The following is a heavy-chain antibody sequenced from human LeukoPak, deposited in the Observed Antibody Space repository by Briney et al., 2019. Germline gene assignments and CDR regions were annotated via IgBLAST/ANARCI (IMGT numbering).Heavy chain of an antibody. D-gene: IGHD6-19*01. CDR2: ISYDGSNK. J-gene: IGHJ4*02. CDR1: GFTFSSYG. CDR3: AKGDSSRGGYYFDY. V-gene: IGHV3-30*18. Sequence: PGGSLRLSCAASGFTFSSYGMHWVRQAPGKGLEWVAVISYDGSNKYYADSVKGRFTISRDNSKNTLYLQMNSLRAEDTAVYYCAKGDSSRGGYYFDYWGQGTLVTVSS.